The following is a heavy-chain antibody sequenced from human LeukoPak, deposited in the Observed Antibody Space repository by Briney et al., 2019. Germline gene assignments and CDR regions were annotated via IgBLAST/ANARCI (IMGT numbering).Heavy chain of an antibody. CDR2: INSDGSST. CDR1: GFTFSSYW. J-gene: IGHJ4*02. V-gene: IGHV3-74*01. Sequence: GGSLRLSCAASGFTFSSYWMHWVRQAPGKGLVWVSRINSDGSSTSYADSVKGRFTISRDNAKNTLYLQMNSLRAEDTAVYHCCSGSYYTIDYWGQGTLVTVSS. CDR3: CSGSYYTIDY. D-gene: IGHD1-26*01.